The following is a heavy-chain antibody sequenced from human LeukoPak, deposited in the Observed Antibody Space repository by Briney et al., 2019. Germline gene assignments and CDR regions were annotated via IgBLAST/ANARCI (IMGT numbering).Heavy chain of an antibody. CDR3: ARDGGDYDYVWGSYPTFYYFDY. CDR2: IPSSGPIT. Sequence: PGGSLRLSCAASGFTFSSYAMSWVRQAPGKGLEWVSGIPSSGPITYYADSVKGRFTISRDNSKNTLYLQMNSLRAEDTAVYYCARDGGDYDYVWGSYPTFYYFDYWGQGTLVTVSS. CDR1: GFTFSSYA. D-gene: IGHD3-16*02. J-gene: IGHJ4*02. V-gene: IGHV3-23*01.